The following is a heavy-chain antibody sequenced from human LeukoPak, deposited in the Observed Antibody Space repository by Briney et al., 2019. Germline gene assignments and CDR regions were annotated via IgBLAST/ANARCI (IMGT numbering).Heavy chain of an antibody. CDR2: ISGSGGST. J-gene: IGHJ4*02. D-gene: IGHD3-3*01. CDR3: AKGPRVLRFLEWLLYRYAKYYFDY. CDR1: GFTFSSYA. V-gene: IGHV3-23*01. Sequence: GGSLRLSCAASGFTFSSYAMSWFRQAPGKGLEWVSAISGSGGSTYYADSVKGRFTISRDNSKNTLYLQMNSLRAEDTAVYYCAKGPRVLRFLEWLLYRYAKYYFDYWGQGTLVTVSS.